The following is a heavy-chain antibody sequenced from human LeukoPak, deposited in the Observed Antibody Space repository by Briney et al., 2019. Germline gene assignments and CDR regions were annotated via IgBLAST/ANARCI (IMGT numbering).Heavy chain of an antibody. CDR3: AKVRNGSGSYYVY. CDR1: GFTFSSYG. J-gene: IGHJ4*02. Sequence: PGRSLRLSCAASGFTFSSYGMHWVRQAPGKGLEWVAVIWYDGSNKYYADSVKGRFTISRDNSKNTLYLQMNSLRAEDTAVYYCAKVRNGSGSYYVYWGQGTLVTVSS. D-gene: IGHD3-10*01. CDR2: IWYDGSNK. V-gene: IGHV3-33*06.